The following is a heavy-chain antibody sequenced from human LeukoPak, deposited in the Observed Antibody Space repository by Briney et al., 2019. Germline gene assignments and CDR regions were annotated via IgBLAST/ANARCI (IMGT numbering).Heavy chain of an antibody. D-gene: IGHD6-13*01. CDR2: ISSSGKTI. CDR3: ATTSIAAAVPECFDY. Sequence: GGSLRLSCEASGFTFSSYEMNWVRQAPGKGLEWVSYISSSGKTIYYADSTKGRFTVSRDNAKNSLYLQMNSLRAEDTAVYYCATTSIAAAVPECFDYWGQGTLVTVSS. CDR1: GFTFSSYE. J-gene: IGHJ4*02. V-gene: IGHV3-48*03.